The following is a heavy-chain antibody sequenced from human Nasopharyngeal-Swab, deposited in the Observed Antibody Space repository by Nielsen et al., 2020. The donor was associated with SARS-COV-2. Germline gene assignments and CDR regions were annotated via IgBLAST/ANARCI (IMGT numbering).Heavy chain of an antibody. V-gene: IGHV3-23*01. CDR1: GFTFSSYA. CDR2: ISGSGGST. J-gene: IGHJ5*02. CDR3: AGNMVRGVIFVRGFDP. D-gene: IGHD3-10*01. Sequence: GGSLRLSCAASGFTFSSYAMSWVRQAPGKGLEWVSAISGSGGSTYYADSVKGRFTISRDNSKNPLYLQMNSLRAEDTAVYYCAGNMVRGVIFVRGFDPWGQGTLVTVSS.